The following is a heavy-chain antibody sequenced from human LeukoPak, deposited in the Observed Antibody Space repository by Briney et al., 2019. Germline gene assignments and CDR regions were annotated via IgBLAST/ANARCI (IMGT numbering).Heavy chain of an antibody. V-gene: IGHV1-46*01. D-gene: IGHD2-15*01. Sequence: GASVKVSCKASGYTFTTHYMHWLRQAPGQGLEWMGIINLSGGATTYAQKFQGRVTMTRDMSTSTVCMELSSLRSADTAVYYCAREGYCSGASCHSGAHFQHWGQGTLVTVSS. CDR2: INLSGGAT. CDR1: GYTFTTHY. J-gene: IGHJ1*01. CDR3: AREGYCSGASCHSGAHFQH.